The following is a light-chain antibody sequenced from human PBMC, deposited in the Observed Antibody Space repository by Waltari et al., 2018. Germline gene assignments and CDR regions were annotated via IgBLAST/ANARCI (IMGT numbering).Light chain of an antibody. V-gene: IGLV2-11*01. CDR3: CSYAGRYTYV. CDR1: STDVGGYNH. Sequence: QSALTQPRPVSGSPGQSVTISCTGASTDVGGYNHSSWYQQLPAKAHKLSIFDVSKRPSRVLYRFSGSKSGDTASLTISGLRTDDEADYYCCSYAGRYTYVFGSGTKVTVL. J-gene: IGLJ1*01. CDR2: DVS.